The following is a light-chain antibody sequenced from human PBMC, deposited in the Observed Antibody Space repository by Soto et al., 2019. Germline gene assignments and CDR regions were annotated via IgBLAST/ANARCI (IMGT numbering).Light chain of an antibody. J-gene: IGKJ1*01. CDR2: DTS. CDR3: HQRSSWWT. CDR1: QSVSTY. Sequence: IVLTQSPATLSLSPGETATLSCRASQSVSTYLAWYQQRSGQAPRLLIYDTSNRATGVPARFSGSGSGTDFTLTISSLEPEDFAVYYCHQRSSWWTFGQGTKVDIK. V-gene: IGKV3-11*01.